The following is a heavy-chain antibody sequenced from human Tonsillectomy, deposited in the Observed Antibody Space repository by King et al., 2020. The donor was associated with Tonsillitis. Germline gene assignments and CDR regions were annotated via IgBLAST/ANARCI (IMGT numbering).Heavy chain of an antibody. CDR3: ARDGYDFWSGYHMSRDAFDI. D-gene: IGHD3-3*01. CDR1: GVTFSSYV. Sequence: VQLVESGGGVVQPGRSLRLSCAASGVTFSSYVMHLGRQAPGKGLGWGALIWDVGSNKYYADSVRGRFTISRDKSKNTLYLQMNSLRAEATAVYYCARDGYDFWSGYHMSRDAFDIWGQGTMVTVSS. J-gene: IGHJ3*02. CDR2: IWDVGSNK. V-gene: IGHV3-33*01.